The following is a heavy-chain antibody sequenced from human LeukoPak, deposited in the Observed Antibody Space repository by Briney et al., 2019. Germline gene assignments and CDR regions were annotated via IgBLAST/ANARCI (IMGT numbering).Heavy chain of an antibody. J-gene: IGHJ4*02. CDR1: GFTFSSYA. V-gene: IGHV3-30*04. CDR3: ARSSRGAGLDY. D-gene: IGHD3-10*01. Sequence: PGGPLRLSCAASGFTFSSYAMHWVRQAPGKGLEWVAVISYDGSNKYYADSVKGRFTISRDNSKNTLYLQMNSLRAEDTAVYYCARSSRGAGLDYWGQGTLVTVSS. CDR2: ISYDGSNK.